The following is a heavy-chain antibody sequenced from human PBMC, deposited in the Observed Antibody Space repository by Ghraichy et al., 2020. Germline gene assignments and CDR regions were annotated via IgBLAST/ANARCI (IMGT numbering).Heavy chain of an antibody. V-gene: IGHV4-39*01. J-gene: IGHJ6*03. D-gene: IGHD4-23*01. CDR3: ARSTVEHYYYYYMDV. CDR1: GDSISSSSYY. Sequence: SETLSLTCTVSGDSISSSSYYWGWIRQPPGKGLEWIGSIYYSGSTYYNPSLKSRVTISIDTSKNQFSLKLSSVTAADTAVYYCARSTVEHYYYYYMDVWGKGTTVTVSS. CDR2: IYYSGST.